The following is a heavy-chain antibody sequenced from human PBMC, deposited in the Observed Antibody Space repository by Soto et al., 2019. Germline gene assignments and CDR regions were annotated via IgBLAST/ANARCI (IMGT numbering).Heavy chain of an antibody. D-gene: IGHD3-22*01. CDR2: ISGSGGST. Sequence: EVQLLESGGGLVQPGGSLRLSCAASGFTFSSYAMSWVRQAPGKGLEWVSAISGSGGSTYYADSVKGRFTISRDNSKNTLYLQMNSLSAEDTAVYYCAKDRTMIVAYYYYGMDVWGQGTTVTVSS. J-gene: IGHJ6*02. V-gene: IGHV3-23*01. CDR3: AKDRTMIVAYYYYGMDV. CDR1: GFTFSSYA.